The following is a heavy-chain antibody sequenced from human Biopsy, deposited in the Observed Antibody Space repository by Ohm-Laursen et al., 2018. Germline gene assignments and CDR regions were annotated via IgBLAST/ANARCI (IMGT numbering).Heavy chain of an antibody. CDR2: ISASGNHI. Sequence: SLRLSCTASGFTFSGFSMNWVRQAPGKGLEWVSSISASGNHIYYTDSVKGRFTVSRDNGKNSLDLQMNSLRSEDTAVYYCARDGEAKYCRHGVCPSDYWGQGTLVTVSS. J-gene: IGHJ4*02. D-gene: IGHD2-8*01. V-gene: IGHV3-21*01. CDR3: ARDGEAKYCRHGVCPSDY. CDR1: GFTFSGFS.